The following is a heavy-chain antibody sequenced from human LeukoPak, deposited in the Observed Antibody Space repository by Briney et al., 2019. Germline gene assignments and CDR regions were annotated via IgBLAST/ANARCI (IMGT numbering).Heavy chain of an antibody. Sequence: PGGSLRLSCAASGFTFSSYAMSWVRQAPGKGLEWVSAISGSGGSTYYADSVKGRSTISRDNSKNTLYLQMNSLRAEDTAVYYCAKSRSRYGQAGVDYWGQGTLVTVSS. J-gene: IGHJ4*02. V-gene: IGHV3-23*01. CDR3: AKSRSRYGQAGVDY. CDR1: GFTFSSYA. D-gene: IGHD2-2*01. CDR2: ISGSGGST.